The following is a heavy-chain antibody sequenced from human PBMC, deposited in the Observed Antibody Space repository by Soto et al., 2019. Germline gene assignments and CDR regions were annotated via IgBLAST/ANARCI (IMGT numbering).Heavy chain of an antibody. Sequence: GASVKVSCKASGYPFTSYGISWVRQAPGQGLEWMGWISAYNGNTNYAQKLHGRVTMTTDTSTSTAYMELRSLRSDDTAVYYCARYELLWLGDRRFDYWGQGTLVTVSS. CDR1: GYPFTSYG. V-gene: IGHV1-18*01. CDR2: ISAYNGNT. CDR3: ARYELLWLGDRRFDY. J-gene: IGHJ4*02. D-gene: IGHD3-10*01.